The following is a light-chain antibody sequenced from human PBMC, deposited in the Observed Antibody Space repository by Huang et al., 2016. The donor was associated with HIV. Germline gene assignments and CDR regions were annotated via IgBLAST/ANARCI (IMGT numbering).Light chain of an antibody. J-gene: IGKJ2*01. Sequence: ETVMTQSPATLSVSVGERATLSCRASQSVSSSLAWYQQKPGQAPRLLSYGASTRATGVPARFSGSGSGTEFTLTISSLQSEDLALYFCQQSNQWPPTFGQGTKLEIK. CDR2: GAS. CDR1: QSVSSS. V-gene: IGKV3-15*01. CDR3: QQSNQWPPT.